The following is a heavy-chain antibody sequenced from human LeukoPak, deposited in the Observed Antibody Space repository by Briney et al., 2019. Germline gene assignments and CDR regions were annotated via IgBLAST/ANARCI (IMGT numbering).Heavy chain of an antibody. CDR2: IKSKTDGGTT. CDR1: GFTFCNAW. CDR3: TTDPTLGYYYDSSGYRPIDY. V-gene: IGHV3-15*01. J-gene: IGHJ4*02. D-gene: IGHD3-22*01. Sequence: PGGSLRLSSAASGFTFCNAWMSWVRQAPGKGLEWVGRIKSKTDGGTTDYAAPVKGRFTISRDDSKNTLYLQMNSLKTEDTAVYYCTTDPTLGYYYDSSGYRPIDYWGQGTLVTVSS.